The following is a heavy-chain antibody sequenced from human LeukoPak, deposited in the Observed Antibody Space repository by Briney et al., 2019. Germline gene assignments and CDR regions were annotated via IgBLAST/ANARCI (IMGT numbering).Heavy chain of an antibody. Sequence: SQTLSLTCAISGGSVSGNSAAWNWIRQSPSRGLEWLGRTYYRSKWYNDYAVSVKSRITINPDTSKNQFSLQLNSMAPEDTAVYYCPRGGGGPFDYWGQGSLVTVSS. CDR2: TYYRSKWYN. CDR1: GGSVSGNSAA. CDR3: PRGGGGPFDY. J-gene: IGHJ4*02. V-gene: IGHV6-1*01. D-gene: IGHD4-23*01.